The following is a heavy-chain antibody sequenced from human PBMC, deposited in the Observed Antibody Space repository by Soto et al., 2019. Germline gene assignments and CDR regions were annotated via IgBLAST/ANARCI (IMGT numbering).Heavy chain of an antibody. Sequence: QVQLVQSGGEVKKPGASVKVSCQAAGYTFTRFGITWVRQAPGQGLEWMGWSSINNGKTNKAQKYEGRVTMTTDTCTHTAYMEVRSLRADNTAVYYCARHTDDVHYVWGSVYYGMDVWGQGSTVTVSS. J-gene: IGHJ6*02. CDR1: GYTFTRFG. CDR3: ARHTDDVHYVWGSVYYGMDV. V-gene: IGHV1-18*01. CDR2: SSINNGKT. D-gene: IGHD3-16*01.